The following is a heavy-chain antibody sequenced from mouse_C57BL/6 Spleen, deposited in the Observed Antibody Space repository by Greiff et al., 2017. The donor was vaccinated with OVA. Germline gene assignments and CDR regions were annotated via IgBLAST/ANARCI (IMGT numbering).Heavy chain of an antibody. CDR2: IYPGSGNT. CDR1: GYTFTDYY. D-gene: IGHD2-4*01. CDR3: ARERYDYDAWFAY. Sequence: QVQLQQSGAELVRPGASVKLSCKASGYTFTDYYINWVKQRPGQGLEWIARIYPGSGNTYYNEKFKGKATLTAEKSSSTAYMQLSSLTSEDSAVYFCARERYDYDAWFAYWGQGTLVTVSA. J-gene: IGHJ3*01. V-gene: IGHV1-76*01.